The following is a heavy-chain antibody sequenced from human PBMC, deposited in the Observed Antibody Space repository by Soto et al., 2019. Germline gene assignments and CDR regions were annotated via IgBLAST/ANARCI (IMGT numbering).Heavy chain of an antibody. CDR3: GKAQTDGTLYDY. J-gene: IGHJ4*02. D-gene: IGHD1-1*01. V-gene: IGHV3-23*01. CDR2: ISGRGVDT. CDR1: GFSFSSLA. Sequence: EVQLLESGGGFVQPGGSLRLSCAASGFSFSSLAMSWVRQAPGKGLEWVSSISGRGVDTLYADSGKGRFTISRDNSRKTLYLQVISLRAQDTAVYYGGKAQTDGTLYDYWGQGTLVTCSS.